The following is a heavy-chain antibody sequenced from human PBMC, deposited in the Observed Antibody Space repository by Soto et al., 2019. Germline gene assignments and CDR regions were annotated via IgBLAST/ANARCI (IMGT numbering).Heavy chain of an antibody. V-gene: IGHV4-39*01. CDR3: ARGFYDSEGYSNPFDN. J-gene: IGHJ4*02. D-gene: IGHD3-22*01. Sequence: PSETLSLTCTFSGFSISSSSSYLGWIRQPPGKGLEWIGNIYYSGSTYNNPSLKSRVTISVDTSKNQFSLKLSSVTAADTAVYYCARGFYDSEGYSNPFDNWGQGTLVTVSS. CDR2: IYYSGST. CDR1: GFSISSSSSY.